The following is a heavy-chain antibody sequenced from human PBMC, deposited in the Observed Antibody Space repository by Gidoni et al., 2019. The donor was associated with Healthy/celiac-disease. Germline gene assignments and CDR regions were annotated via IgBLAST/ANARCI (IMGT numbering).Heavy chain of an antibody. J-gene: IGHJ3*02. CDR1: GSTFSRYA. D-gene: IGHD2-8*02. V-gene: IGHV3-23*01. CDR2: SSGSCGST. Sequence: EVQLLESGGGLVQPGGSLRLSCAAPGSTFSRYAMSWARQAPGKGLEWVSASSGSCGSTDDADSVKGRFTISRDNSKNTLYLQMNSLRAEDTAVYYCAKDHGSGVGGDAFDIWGQGTMGTVSS. CDR3: AKDHGSGVGGDAFDI.